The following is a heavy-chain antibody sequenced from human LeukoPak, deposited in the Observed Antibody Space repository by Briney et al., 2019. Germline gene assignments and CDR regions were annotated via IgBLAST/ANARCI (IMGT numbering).Heavy chain of an antibody. CDR2: ISWNIGTF. CDR1: GFTFDDYA. D-gene: IGHD5-24*01. Sequence: GGSLRLSCAASGFTFDDYAMHWVRQAPGKGLEWVSGISWNIGTFGYADFVKGRFTISRDNAKNSLYLQMNSLRAEGTALYYCAKDIGEMATTTAFDYWGQGTLVTVSS. V-gene: IGHV3-9*01. CDR3: AKDIGEMATTTAFDY. J-gene: IGHJ4*02.